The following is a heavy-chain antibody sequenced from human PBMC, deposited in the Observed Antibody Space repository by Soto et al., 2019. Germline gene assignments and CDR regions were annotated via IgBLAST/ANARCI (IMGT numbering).Heavy chain of an antibody. D-gene: IGHD2-15*01. V-gene: IGHV3-21*01. CDR2: ISSSSSYI. CDR3: ARSLDIVVVVAARSGWFDP. J-gene: IGHJ5*02. CDR1: GFTFSSYS. Sequence: PGGSLSLSCAASGFTFSSYSMNWVRQAPGKGLEWVSSISSSSSYIYYADSVKGRFTISRDNAKNSLYLQMNSLRAEDSAVYYCARSLDIVVVVAARSGWFDPWGQGTLVTVSS.